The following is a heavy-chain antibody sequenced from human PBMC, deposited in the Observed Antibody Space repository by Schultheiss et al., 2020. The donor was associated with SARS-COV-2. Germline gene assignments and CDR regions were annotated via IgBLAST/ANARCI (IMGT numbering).Heavy chain of an antibody. CDR3: AKGYSSSWHGAFDI. V-gene: IGHV3-64*04. CDR2: ISGNGGST. Sequence: GGSLRLSCSASGFTFSSYVMHWVRQAPGKGLEYVSAISGNGGSTYYADSVKGRFTISRDNSKNTLYLQMNSLRAEDTAVYYCAKGYSSSWHGAFDIWGQGTTVTVSS. CDR1: GFTFSSYV. D-gene: IGHD6-13*01. J-gene: IGHJ3*02.